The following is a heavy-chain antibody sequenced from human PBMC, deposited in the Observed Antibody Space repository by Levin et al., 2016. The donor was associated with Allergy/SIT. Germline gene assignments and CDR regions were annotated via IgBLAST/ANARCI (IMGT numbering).Heavy chain of an antibody. CDR1: GGSISSGSSY. CDR3: ARDTSAKYYWNFDL. D-gene: IGHD4/OR15-4a*01. J-gene: IGHJ2*01. Sequence: SETLSLTCIVSGGSISSGSSYWSWIRQPAGKGLEWVGRVSPSGSTNYNPSLKSRLTVSLDTSKNQVSLKLTSVTAADTAVYYCARDTSAKYYWNFDLWGRGTLVTVSS. V-gene: IGHV4-61*02. CDR2: VSPSGST.